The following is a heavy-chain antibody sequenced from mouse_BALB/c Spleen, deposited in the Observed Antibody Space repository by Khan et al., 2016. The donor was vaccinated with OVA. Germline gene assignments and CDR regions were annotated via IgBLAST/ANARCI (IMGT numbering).Heavy chain of an antibody. D-gene: IGHD1-1*02. V-gene: IGHV1-77*01. Sequence: QVQMKQSGPELVKPGASVKMSCKASGYTFTDYVINWVKQRSGQGLEWIGEIYPGSGNSYYREKFKGKATLTADKSSSTAYMQLSSLTFEDSAVYFCAKTYASWFASWGQGTLVTVSA. CDR2: IYPGSGNS. CDR3: AKTYASWFAS. J-gene: IGHJ3*01. CDR1: GYTFTDYV.